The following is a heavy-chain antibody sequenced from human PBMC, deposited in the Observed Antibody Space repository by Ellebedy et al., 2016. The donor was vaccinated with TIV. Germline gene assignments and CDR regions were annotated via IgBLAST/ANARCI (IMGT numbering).Heavy chain of an antibody. CDR1: GESLSGYY. CDR3: SRGVTDQN. CDR2: INHSGST. D-gene: IGHD2-21*02. V-gene: IGHV4-34*01. J-gene: IGHJ4*02. Sequence: MPGGSLRLSCAVYGESLSGYYWSWIRQPPGKGLEWIGEINHSGSTNYNSSLKSRVTISLDTSKNQFSLKLSSVTAADTAVYYCSRGVTDQNWGQGILVTVSS.